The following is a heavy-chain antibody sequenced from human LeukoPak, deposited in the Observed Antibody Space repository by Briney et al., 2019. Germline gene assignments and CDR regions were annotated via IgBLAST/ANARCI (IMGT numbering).Heavy chain of an antibody. CDR1: GFTLSSYW. J-gene: IGHJ4*02. CDR3: ARGGYDFWSGYYFHDY. CDR2: IKYDGSEK. D-gene: IGHD3-3*01. V-gene: IGHV3-7*01. Sequence: GGSLRLSCAASGFTLSSYWMSWVRQAPGKGLEWVANIKYDGSEKDYVDSVKGRFTISRDNAKNSLYLQMNSLRAEDTAVYYCARGGYDFWSGYYFHDYWGQGTLVTVSS.